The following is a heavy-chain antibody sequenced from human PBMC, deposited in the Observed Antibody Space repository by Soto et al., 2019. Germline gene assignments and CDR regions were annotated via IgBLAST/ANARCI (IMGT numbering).Heavy chain of an antibody. D-gene: IGHD2-2*01. J-gene: IGHJ5*02. V-gene: IGHV3-74*01. CDR3: VRDGHSITTSCDGNWCDP. Sequence: EVQLVESGGGLVQPGGSLRLSCAASGFTFSTYWMHCIRQVPGKGLEWVSRINSDASHTYYAESVKGRLTSSRDNAKNTLHVEMNRLRAADTAVYYWVRDGHSITTSCDGNWCDPRGEGTLVTVPP. CDR1: GFTFSTYW. CDR2: INSDASHT.